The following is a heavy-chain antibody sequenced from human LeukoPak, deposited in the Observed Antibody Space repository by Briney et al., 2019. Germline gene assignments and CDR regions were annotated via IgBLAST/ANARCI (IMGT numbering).Heavy chain of an antibody. V-gene: IGHV4-34*01. CDR1: GGPFSGYY. D-gene: IGHD2-2*01. CDR2: INHSGST. CDR3: ARGLRYCSSTSCLAWFDP. Sequence: SETLSLTCAVYGGPFSGYYWSWIRQPPGKGLEWIGEINHSGSTNYNPSLKSRVTISVDTSKNQFSLKLSSVTAADTAVYYCARGLRYCSSTSCLAWFDPWGQGTLVTVSS. J-gene: IGHJ5*02.